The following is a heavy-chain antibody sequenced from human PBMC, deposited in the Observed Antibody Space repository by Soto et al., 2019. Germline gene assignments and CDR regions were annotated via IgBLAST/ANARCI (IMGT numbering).Heavy chain of an antibody. CDR2: IHYSGIT. D-gene: IGHD2-2*01. CDR1: GGSISGFY. V-gene: IGHV4-59*01. J-gene: IGHJ6*03. CDR3: ARGGNDIVVVPAALGGYYYYYMDV. Sequence: PSETLSLTCTVSGGSISGFYWSWIRQTPGKGLEWIGYIHYSGITNFNPSLKSRVSISVDTSKNQFSLRLSSVTAADTAVYYCARGGNDIVVVPAALGGYYYYYMDVWGKGTTVTVSS.